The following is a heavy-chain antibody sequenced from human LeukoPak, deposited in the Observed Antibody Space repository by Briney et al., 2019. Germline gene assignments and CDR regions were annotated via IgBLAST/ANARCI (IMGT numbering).Heavy chain of an antibody. Sequence: PSETLSLTCTVSGGSISSYYWGWIRQPPGKGLEWIGSIYYSGSTYYNPSLKSRVTISVDTSKNQFSLKLSSVTAADTAVYYCARGYCGGDCYSIGAFDIWGQGTMVTVSS. CDR2: IYYSGST. V-gene: IGHV4-39*01. J-gene: IGHJ3*02. CDR1: GGSISSYY. CDR3: ARGYCGGDCYSIGAFDI. D-gene: IGHD2-21*02.